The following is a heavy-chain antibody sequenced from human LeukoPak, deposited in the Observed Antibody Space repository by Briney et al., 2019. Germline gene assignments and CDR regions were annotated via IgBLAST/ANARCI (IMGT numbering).Heavy chain of an antibody. V-gene: IGHV3-7*03. CDR3: ARVEYQLLWGYYFDY. D-gene: IGHD2-2*01. CDR2: IKQDGSEK. CDR1: GFTFSSYW. Sequence: GGFLRLSCAASGFTFSSYWMSWVRQAPGKGLEWVANIKQDGSEKYYVDSVKGRFTISRDNAKNSLYLQMNSLRAEDTAVYYCARVEYQLLWGYYFDYWGQGTLVTVSS. J-gene: IGHJ4*02.